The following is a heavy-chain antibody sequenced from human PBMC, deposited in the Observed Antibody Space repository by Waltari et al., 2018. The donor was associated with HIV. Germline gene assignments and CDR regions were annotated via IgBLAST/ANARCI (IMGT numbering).Heavy chain of an antibody. CDR1: GFSFSSYA. CDR2: ISGSGGIT. V-gene: IGHV3-23*01. Sequence: EVQLLESGGGLVQPGGSLRLSCAASGFSFSSYAMTWVRQAAGKGLDGDAVISGSGGITYYAESLKGRFTISRDNSKNTLFVQLNSLRAEDTAVYYCAKNIFAAYYYSVDVWGQGTTVTVSS. D-gene: IGHD3-9*01. J-gene: IGHJ6*02. CDR3: AKNIFAAYYYSVDV.